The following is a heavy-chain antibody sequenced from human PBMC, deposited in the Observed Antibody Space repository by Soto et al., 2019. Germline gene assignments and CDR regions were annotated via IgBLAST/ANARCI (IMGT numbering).Heavy chain of an antibody. CDR1: GFTFSSYA. CDR2: ISGSGGTT. D-gene: IGHD1-7*01. J-gene: IGHJ4*02. V-gene: IGHV3-23*01. CDR3: AKDRNYPRDQFHY. Sequence: GGSLRLSCAASGFTFSSYAMSWVRQAPGKGLECVSTISGSGGTTYYADSVKGRFTISRDNSKNTIFLHMDSLRAEDTAVYYCAKDRNYPRDQFHYWGQGTLVTVSS.